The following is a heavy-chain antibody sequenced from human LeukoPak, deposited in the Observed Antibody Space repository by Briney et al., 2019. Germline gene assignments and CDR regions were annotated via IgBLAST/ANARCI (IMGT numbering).Heavy chain of an antibody. D-gene: IGHD3-16*01. CDR1: GFSFSDYY. V-gene: IGHV3-11*05. Sequence: GGSLRLSCATSGFSFSDYYMTWIRQAPGKGLEGISYISTSGTSTKHADSVKERFAISRDNAKNSLYLQMNSLRADDTAVYYCARVRSSGGVLDYWGQGTLVTVSS. J-gene: IGHJ4*02. CDR3: ARVRSSGGVLDY. CDR2: ISTSGTST.